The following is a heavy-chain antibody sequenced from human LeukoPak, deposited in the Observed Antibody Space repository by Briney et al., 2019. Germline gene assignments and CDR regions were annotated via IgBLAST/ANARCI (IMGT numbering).Heavy chain of an antibody. CDR3: ARDLQMNYYDSSGYYYHDAFDI. CDR2: INPSGGST. V-gene: IGHV1-46*01. D-gene: IGHD3-22*01. Sequence: ASVTVSCKASGYTFTSYYMHWVRQAPGQGLEWMGIINPSGGSTSYAQKFQGRVTMTRDTSTSTVYMELSSLRSEDTAVYYCARDLQMNYYDSSGYYYHDAFDIWGQGTMVTVSS. CDR1: GYTFTSYY. J-gene: IGHJ3*02.